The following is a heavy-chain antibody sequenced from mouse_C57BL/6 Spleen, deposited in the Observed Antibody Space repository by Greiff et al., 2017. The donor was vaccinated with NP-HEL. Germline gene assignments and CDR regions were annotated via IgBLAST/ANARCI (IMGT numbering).Heavy chain of an antibody. CDR2: IYPGDGDT. J-gene: IGHJ2*01. Sequence: QVKLQQSGAELVKPGASVKISCKASGYAFSSYWMNWVKQRPGKGLEWIGQIYPGDGDTNYNGKFKGKATLTADKSSSTAYMQLSSLTSEDSAVYFCARDPYLYYFDYWGQGTTLTVSS. CDR1: GYAFSSYW. D-gene: IGHD5-1*01. V-gene: IGHV1-80*01. CDR3: ARDPYLYYFDY.